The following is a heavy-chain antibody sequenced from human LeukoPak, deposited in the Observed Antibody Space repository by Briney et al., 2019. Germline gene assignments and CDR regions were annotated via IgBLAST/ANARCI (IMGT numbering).Heavy chain of an antibody. D-gene: IGHD6-19*01. CDR2: INHSGST. V-gene: IGHV4-59*01. J-gene: IGHJ4*02. CDR1: GGSISSYY. Sequence: SGTLSLTCSVSGGSISSYYWSWIRQPPGKGLEWIGEINHSGSTNYNPSLKSRVTISIDTSKNQFSLKLSSVTAADTAVYYCARGDTLSGWYYFDYWGQGTLVTVSS. CDR3: ARGDTLSGWYYFDY.